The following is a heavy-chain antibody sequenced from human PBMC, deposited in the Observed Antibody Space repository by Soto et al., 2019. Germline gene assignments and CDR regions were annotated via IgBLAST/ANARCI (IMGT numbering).Heavy chain of an antibody. Sequence: GESLKISCNGSGYSFTSYWIGWVGQMPGKGLEWMGIIYPGDSDTRYSPSFQGQVTISADKSISTAYLQWSSLKASDTAMYYCARGPHSSPHSTYNWFDPWGQGTLVTVSS. CDR1: GYSFTSYW. J-gene: IGHJ5*02. CDR2: IYPGDSDT. V-gene: IGHV5-51*01. D-gene: IGHD6-19*01. CDR3: ARGPHSSPHSTYNWFDP.